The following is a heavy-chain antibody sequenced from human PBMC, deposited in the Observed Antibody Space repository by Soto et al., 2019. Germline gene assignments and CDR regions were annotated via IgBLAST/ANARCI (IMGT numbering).Heavy chain of an antibody. V-gene: IGHV1-46*03. D-gene: IGHD1-26*01. CDR1: GYPFTSYY. CDR2: MSPSGST. Sequence: ASLKVSCKSSGYPFTSYYIHWVRQAPGQGLEWMGIMSPSGSTSYAQKFQGRVTMTRDTSTSKVYMELSSLRSEDTAVYYCASNSGSYLNEIDYWGQGTLVTV. J-gene: IGHJ4*02. CDR3: ASNSGSYLNEIDY.